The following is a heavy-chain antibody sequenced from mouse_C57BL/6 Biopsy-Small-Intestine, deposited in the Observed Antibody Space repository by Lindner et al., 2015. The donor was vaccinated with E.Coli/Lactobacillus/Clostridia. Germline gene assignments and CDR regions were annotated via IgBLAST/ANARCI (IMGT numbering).Heavy chain of an antibody. CDR1: GDTFSSYS. D-gene: IGHD6-1*01. V-gene: IGHV1-55*01. J-gene: IGHJ4*01. CDR2: IIPIVGTE. Sequence: SVKVSCKASGDTFSSYSFTWVRQAPGQGLEWMGVIIPIVGTEHYAQKFQGRVTITADRSTSTAYMELSSLRSEDTAIYYCASGWAVAGFFEYWGQGTLVTVSS. CDR3: ASGWAVAGFFEY.